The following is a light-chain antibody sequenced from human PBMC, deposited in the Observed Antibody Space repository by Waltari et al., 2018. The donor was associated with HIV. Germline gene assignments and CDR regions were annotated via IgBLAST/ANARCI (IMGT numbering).Light chain of an antibody. CDR1: QSVSNN. J-gene: IGKJ1*01. CDR2: DAS. V-gene: IGKV3-15*01. CDR3: QQYKDWPPWT. Sequence: TVMTQSPGTLSVSPGERATLSCRASQSVSNNLAWYQQKPGEAPRLLIYDASGRATGVPARFSGSGSGTEFTLTISSLQSEDFAVYFCQQYKDWPPWTFGQGTKVEMK.